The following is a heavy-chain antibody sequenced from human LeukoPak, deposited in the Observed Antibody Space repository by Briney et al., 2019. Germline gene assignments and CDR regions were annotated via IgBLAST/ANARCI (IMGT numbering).Heavy chain of an antibody. CDR1: GGAFSCYY. Sequence: EALSLASAVYGGAFSCYYWSWIRPPPGKGLEWIGEINHSGSTNYNPSLKSRVTISVDTSKNQFSLKLSSVTAADTTVYYCARGHYDILTGYYNFDYWGQGTLVTVSS. J-gene: IGHJ4*02. V-gene: IGHV4-34*01. CDR3: ARGHYDILTGYYNFDY. CDR2: INHSGST. D-gene: IGHD3-9*01.